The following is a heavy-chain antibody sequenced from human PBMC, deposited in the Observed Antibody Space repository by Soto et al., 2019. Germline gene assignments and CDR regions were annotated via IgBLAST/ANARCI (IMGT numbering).Heavy chain of an antibody. CDR3: ARGMGKIAVAGSYFYAMDV. Sequence: EVQLVESGGGLVQPGGSLRLSCAASGFTFSSYWMHWVRQVPGRGLVWVSRIDTSESGTRYADSVRGRFTISRDNAKNTLYMEMNSLRGEDTAVYYCARGMGKIAVAGSYFYAMDVWGQGTTVTVSS. CDR2: IDTSESGT. CDR1: GFTFSSYW. J-gene: IGHJ6*02. V-gene: IGHV3-74*01. D-gene: IGHD6-19*01.